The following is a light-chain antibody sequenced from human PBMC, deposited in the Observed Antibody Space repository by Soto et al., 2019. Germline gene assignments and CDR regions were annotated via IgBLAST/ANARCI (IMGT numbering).Light chain of an antibody. CDR2: DAY. CDR1: QSINNW. J-gene: IGKJ4*01. V-gene: IGKV1-5*01. CDR3: QQYDNYPLT. Sequence: DIQLTQSPSFLSASVGDRVTITRRASQSINNWLAWYQQKPGKAPKFLIYDAYNLESGVTSRFSGSASGTEFTLTISSLQPDDFATYYCQQYDNYPLTVGGGTQVDIK.